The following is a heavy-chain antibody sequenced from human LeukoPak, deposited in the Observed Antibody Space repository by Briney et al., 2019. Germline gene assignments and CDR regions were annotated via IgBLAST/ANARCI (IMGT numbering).Heavy chain of an antibody. CDR1: GSSFTSCW. V-gene: IGHV5-51*01. J-gene: IGHJ3*02. CDR2: IYPGDSDT. CDR3: ARRPGDGYSKDAFDI. Sequence: GEPLKISSKGSGSSFTSCWIGWVRQMPGKGLDWMGIIYPGDSDTRYSPSFKGQVTISVDKSNITAYLQWSSLKASDTAMYYCARRPGDGYSKDAFDIWGQGTMVTVSS. D-gene: IGHD5-24*01.